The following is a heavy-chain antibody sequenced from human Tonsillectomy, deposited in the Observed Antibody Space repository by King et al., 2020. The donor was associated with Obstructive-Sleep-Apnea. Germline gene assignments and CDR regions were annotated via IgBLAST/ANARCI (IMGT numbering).Heavy chain of an antibody. V-gene: IGHV3-33*06. J-gene: IGHJ4*02. CDR3: AKDAGEYYGSGSPPGY. CDR2: IWYDGSNK. D-gene: IGHD3-10*01. Sequence: VQLVESGGGVVQPGRSLRLSCAASGFTFSSYGMHWVRQAPGKGLGWVAVIWYDGSNKYYADPVKGRLTISRDNAKNPLYLQMNSLRAEDTAVYYCAKDAGEYYGSGSPPGYWGQGTLVTVSS. CDR1: GFTFSSYG.